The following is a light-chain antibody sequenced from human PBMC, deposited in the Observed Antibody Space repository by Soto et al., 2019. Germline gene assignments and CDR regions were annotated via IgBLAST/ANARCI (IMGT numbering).Light chain of an antibody. CDR3: SSYAGRNNLL. Sequence: QSVLTQPPSASGSPGQSVTISCTGTSSDVGGYNYVSWYQHHPGKAPKLMISEVSKRPSGVPDRFSGSKSGNTASLTVSGLQAEDEADYYCSSYAGRNNLLFGGGTNVTVL. J-gene: IGLJ2*01. CDR2: EVS. V-gene: IGLV2-8*01. CDR1: SSDVGGYNY.